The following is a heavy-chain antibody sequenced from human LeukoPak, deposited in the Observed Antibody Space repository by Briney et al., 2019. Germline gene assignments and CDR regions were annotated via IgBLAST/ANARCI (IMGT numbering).Heavy chain of an antibody. CDR3: VRHRSGQAWLDP. D-gene: IGHD1-26*01. V-gene: IGHV4-39*01. J-gene: IGHJ5*02. Sequence: PSETLSLTCTVAGDSVTSSSYCWGWIRQPPGKGLEWIGCIYYSGSSYYNSSLNSRVTISVDTSKNEFSLRLKSVTATDTALYYRVRHRSGQAWLDPWGQGTLVTVSS. CDR2: IYYSGSS. CDR1: GDSVTSSSYC.